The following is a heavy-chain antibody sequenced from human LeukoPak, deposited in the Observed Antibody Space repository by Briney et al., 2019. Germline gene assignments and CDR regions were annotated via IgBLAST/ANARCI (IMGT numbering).Heavy chain of an antibody. CDR1: GDSISSGDYY. Sequence: TLSLTCTVSGDSISSGDYYWSWIRQPAGKGLEWIGRIYTSGSTNYNPSLKSRVTISVDTSKNQFSLKLSSVTAADTAVYYCARGYSYGYNYWGQGTLVTVSS. CDR2: IYTSGST. V-gene: IGHV4-61*02. CDR3: ARGYSYGYNY. D-gene: IGHD5-18*01. J-gene: IGHJ4*02.